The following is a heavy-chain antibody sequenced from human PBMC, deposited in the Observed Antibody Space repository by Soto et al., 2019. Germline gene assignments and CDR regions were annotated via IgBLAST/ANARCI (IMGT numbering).Heavy chain of an antibody. V-gene: IGHV1-69*01. CDR2: IIPMFGTA. J-gene: IGHJ4*02. D-gene: IGHD3-22*01. CDR3: ACSRPSYYYDSSCYSYYFDY. CDR1: GGTFSSYA. Sequence: QVQLVQSGAEVKKPGSSVKVSCKASGGTFSSYAISWVRQAPGQGLEWMGGIIPMFGTANYAQKFQGRVMITADESTSTAYMELSSLRSEDTAVYYCACSRPSYYYDSSCYSYYFDYWGQGTQVTVSS.